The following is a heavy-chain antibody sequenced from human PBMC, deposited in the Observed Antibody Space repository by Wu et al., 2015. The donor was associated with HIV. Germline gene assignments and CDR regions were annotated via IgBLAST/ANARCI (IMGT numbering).Heavy chain of an antibody. CDR1: GGTFSNYA. CDR3: ARVLPPYCSTTSCYRKEFYYYMDV. CDR2: IIPIFGKV. D-gene: IGHD2-2*02. J-gene: IGHJ6*03. V-gene: IGHV1-69*12. Sequence: QVQLVQSGAEVKKPGSSVKVSCKASGGTFSNYAISWVRQAPGQGLQWMGGIIPIFGKVNYAQKFQDRLTITADESTNTAYMELSNLRSEDTAMYYCARVLPPYCSTTSCYRKEFYYYMDVWGKGTTVTVAS.